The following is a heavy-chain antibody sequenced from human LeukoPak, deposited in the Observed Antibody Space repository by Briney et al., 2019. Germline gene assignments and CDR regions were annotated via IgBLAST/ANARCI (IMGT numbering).Heavy chain of an antibody. CDR1: GFTFNPYG. J-gene: IGHJ4*02. Sequence: PGGSLRLSCAASGFTFNPYGMHWVRQAPGKGLEWVAFIRYDGSNKYYADSVKGRFTISRDNSKNTLYLQMNSLRAEDTAVYYCAKDQGANFDYWGQGTLVTVSS. CDR2: IRYDGSNK. V-gene: IGHV3-30*02. D-gene: IGHD4/OR15-4a*01. CDR3: AKDQGANFDY.